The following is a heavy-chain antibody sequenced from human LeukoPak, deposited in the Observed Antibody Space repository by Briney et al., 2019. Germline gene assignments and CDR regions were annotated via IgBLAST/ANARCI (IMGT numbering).Heavy chain of an antibody. CDR3: MTSLAPENTADY. V-gene: IGHV4-39*01. D-gene: IGHD1-14*01. Sequence: SETLSLTCTVSGVSISSSNSYWGWIRQPPGKGLEWIGSIYYSGNTYYNASLKSQVSISIDTSKNQFSLRLTSVTAADTAVYYCMTSLAPENTADYWGQGTLVTVSS. CDR1: GVSISSSNSY. CDR2: IYYSGNT. J-gene: IGHJ4*02.